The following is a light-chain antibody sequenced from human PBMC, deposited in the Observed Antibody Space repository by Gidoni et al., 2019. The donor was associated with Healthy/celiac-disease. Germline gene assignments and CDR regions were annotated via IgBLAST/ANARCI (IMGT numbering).Light chain of an antibody. Sequence: QSVLTHPPSVSAAPGQKVTISCSGSSSNIGNTYVSWYQQLPGTAPKLLIYDNDKRPSGIPDRFSGSKSGTSATLGITGLQTGDEDDNYCGTWESSLSDVVFGGGTKLTVL. J-gene: IGLJ2*01. CDR3: GTWESSLSDVV. V-gene: IGLV1-51*01. CDR1: SSNIGNTY. CDR2: DND.